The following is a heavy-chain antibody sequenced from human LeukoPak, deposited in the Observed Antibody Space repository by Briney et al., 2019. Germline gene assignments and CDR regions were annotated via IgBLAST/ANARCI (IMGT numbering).Heavy chain of an antibody. V-gene: IGHV1-2*06. Sequence: ASVKVSCKASGYTFTGYYMHWVRQAPGQGLERMGRINPNSGGTNYAQKFQGRVTMTRDTSISTAYMELSRLRSDDTAVYYCARDLYDFWSGLVENWFDHWGQGTLVTVSS. CDR2: INPNSGGT. J-gene: IGHJ5*02. D-gene: IGHD3-3*01. CDR3: ARDLYDFWSGLVENWFDH. CDR1: GYTFTGYY.